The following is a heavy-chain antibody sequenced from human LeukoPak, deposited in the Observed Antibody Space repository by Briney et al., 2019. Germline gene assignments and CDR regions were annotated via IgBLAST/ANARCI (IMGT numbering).Heavy chain of an antibody. V-gene: IGHV3-66*01. Sequence: GGSLRLSCGASGLTVSGDYMTWVRQAPGKGLEWVSVIHGGGNAYYADSVKGRFSISRDNSKNTLYLQMNSLRAEDTAVYYCAREGYDYVWGSYRFFDYWGQGTLVTVSS. CDR3: AREGYDYVWGSYRFFDY. CDR1: GLTVSGDY. J-gene: IGHJ4*02. CDR2: IHGGGNA. D-gene: IGHD3-16*02.